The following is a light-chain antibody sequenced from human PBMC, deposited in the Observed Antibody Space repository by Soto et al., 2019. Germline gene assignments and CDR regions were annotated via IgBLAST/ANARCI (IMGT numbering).Light chain of an antibody. Sequence: EIVLTQSPGTLSLSPGERATLSCRASQSVSSTYLAWYQHKPGQAPRLLIYGASSRETGIPDTFSGSGSGTDFTLTISRLEPEDFAVYYCQQYGSSLFTFGPGTKVDIK. CDR1: QSVSSTY. CDR3: QQYGSSLFT. J-gene: IGKJ3*01. CDR2: GAS. V-gene: IGKV3-20*01.